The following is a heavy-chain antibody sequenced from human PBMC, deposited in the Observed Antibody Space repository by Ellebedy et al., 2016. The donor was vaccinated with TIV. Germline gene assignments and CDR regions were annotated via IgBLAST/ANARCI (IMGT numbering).Heavy chain of an antibody. CDR1: GGSISSYY. CDR2: IYYSGST. J-gene: IGHJ5*02. D-gene: IGHD2-15*01. CDR3: ARERGGYCSGGSCFGWFDP. V-gene: IGHV4-59*01. Sequence: SETLSLXCTVSGGSISSYYWSWIRQPPGKGLEWIGYIYYSGSTNYNPSLKSRVTISVDTSKNQFSLKLSSVTAADTAVYYCARERGGYCSGGSCFGWFDPWGQGTLVTVSS.